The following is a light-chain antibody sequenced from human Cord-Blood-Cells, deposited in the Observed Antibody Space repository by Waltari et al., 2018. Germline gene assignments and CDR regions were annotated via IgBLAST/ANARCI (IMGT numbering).Light chain of an antibody. J-gene: IGKJ3*01. Sequence: EMLWTQPPDTLPFSPGERATLSCRASQSVSSSYLAWYQQKLGQAPRLLIYGASSRATGIPDRFSGSGSGTDFTLTISRLEPEDFAVYYCQQYGSSIFTFGPGTKVDIK. CDR3: QQYGSSIFT. V-gene: IGKV3-20*01. CDR1: QSVSSSY. CDR2: GAS.